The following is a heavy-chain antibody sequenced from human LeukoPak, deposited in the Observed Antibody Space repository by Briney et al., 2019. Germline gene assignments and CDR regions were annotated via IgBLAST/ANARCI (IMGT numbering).Heavy chain of an antibody. D-gene: IGHD6-13*01. CDR1: GYTFISYD. CDR2: ISAYNGNT. Sequence: ASVKVSCKASGYTFISYDISWVRQAPGQGLECMGWISAYNGNTNYAQKFQGRVTMTRNTSISTAYMELSSLRSEDTAVYYCARGISLSSSWYDPYYYYGMDVWGQGTTVTVSS. J-gene: IGHJ6*02. V-gene: IGHV1-8*01. CDR3: ARGISLSSSWYDPYYYYGMDV.